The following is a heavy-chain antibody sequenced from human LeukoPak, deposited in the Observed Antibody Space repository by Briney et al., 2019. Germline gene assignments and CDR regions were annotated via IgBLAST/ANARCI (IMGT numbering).Heavy chain of an antibody. D-gene: IGHD6-19*01. J-gene: IGHJ4*02. Sequence: SETLSLTCSVSGGSISGYYWSWIRQPPGKGLEWIGYIYYSGSTNYNPSLKSRVTMSVDTSRNQFSLRLSSVTAADTAVYYCARDSGSDYFDYWGQGTLVTVSS. CDR1: GGSISGYY. CDR3: ARDSGSDYFDY. V-gene: IGHV4-59*12. CDR2: IYYSGST.